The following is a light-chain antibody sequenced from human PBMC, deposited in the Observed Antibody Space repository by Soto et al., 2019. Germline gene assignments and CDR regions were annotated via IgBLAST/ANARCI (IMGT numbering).Light chain of an antibody. Sequence: DIQMTQSPSSVSASVGDRVTITCRASQVINKWLAWYQQKPGKAPKLLMYAASSLQSGVPSRFSGSGSGTDFTLTISSLQPEDFATYYCQQANSFPFTLGPGTKVHIK. V-gene: IGKV1-12*01. CDR3: QQANSFPFT. J-gene: IGKJ3*01. CDR2: AAS. CDR1: QVINKW.